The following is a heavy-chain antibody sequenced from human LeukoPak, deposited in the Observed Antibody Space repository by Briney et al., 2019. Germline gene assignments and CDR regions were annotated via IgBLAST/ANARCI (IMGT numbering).Heavy chain of an antibody. CDR2: IIPIFGTA. D-gene: IGHD2-2*01. J-gene: IGHJ5*02. CDR3: AREYCSSTSCHQSPYNWFDP. V-gene: IGHV1-69*05. Sequence: SVTVSCKASGGTFSSYAISWVRQAPGQGLEWMGGIIPIFGTANYAQKFQGRVTITTDESTSTAYMELSSLRSEDTAVYYCAREYCSSTSCHQSPYNWFDPWGQGTLVTVSS. CDR1: GGTFSSYA.